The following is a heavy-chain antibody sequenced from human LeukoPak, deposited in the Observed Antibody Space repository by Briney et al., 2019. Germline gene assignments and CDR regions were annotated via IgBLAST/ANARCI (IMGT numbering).Heavy chain of an antibody. V-gene: IGHV1-3*01. CDR1: GYTLPSYV. Sequence: ASVKVSCKASGYTLPSYVMHWVRQAPGQRREWTEWINPGNGNTKYSQKFQGRVTITRDTSADTAYMELSSLRSEDTAVYYCARLKYCTNGVCYAGFDYWGQGTLVTVSS. CDR3: ARLKYCTNGVCYAGFDY. CDR2: INPGNGNT. J-gene: IGHJ4*02. D-gene: IGHD2-8*01.